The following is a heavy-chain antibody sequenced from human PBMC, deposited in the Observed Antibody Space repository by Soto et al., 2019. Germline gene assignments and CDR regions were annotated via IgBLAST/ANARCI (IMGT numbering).Heavy chain of an antibody. V-gene: IGHV1-69*13. CDR2: IIPFFGTS. CDR3: ARVGHVTNYGMAV. CDR1: GGTFSSYP. J-gene: IGHJ6*02. D-gene: IGHD1-26*01. Sequence: GASVKVSCKASGGTFSSYPLNWVRQAPGQGLEWMGGIIPFFGTSNYAQKFQGRVTITADESTSTVYMDLRSLRSEDTAVYYCARVGHVTNYGMAVWGQGTTVTVSS.